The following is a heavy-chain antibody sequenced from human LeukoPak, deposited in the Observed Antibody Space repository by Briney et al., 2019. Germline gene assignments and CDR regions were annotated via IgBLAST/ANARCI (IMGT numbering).Heavy chain of an antibody. Sequence: QPGGSLRLSCAASGFTFSSYAMSWVPQAPGKGLEWVSAISGSGGSTYYADSVKGRFTISRDNSKNTLYLQMNSLRAEDTAVYYCAKDHNPYYDSSGYYRVGYWYFDLWGRGTLVTVSS. D-gene: IGHD3-22*01. CDR1: GFTFSSYA. V-gene: IGHV3-23*01. CDR3: AKDHNPYYDSSGYYRVGYWYFDL. CDR2: ISGSGGST. J-gene: IGHJ2*01.